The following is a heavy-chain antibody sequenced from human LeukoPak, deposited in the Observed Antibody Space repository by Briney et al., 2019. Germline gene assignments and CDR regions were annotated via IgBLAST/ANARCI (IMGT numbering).Heavy chain of an antibody. CDR3: AKGGLGYSGSYYVGY. J-gene: IGHJ4*02. CDR1: GFTFSSYA. Sequence: PGGSLRLSCAASGFTFSSYAMSWVRQAPGKGLEWVSAIGGSGGSTYYADSVKGRFTISRDNSKNTLYLQMNSLRADDTAVYYCAKGGLGYSGSYYVGYWGQGTLVTVAS. D-gene: IGHD1-26*01. V-gene: IGHV3-23*01. CDR2: IGGSGGST.